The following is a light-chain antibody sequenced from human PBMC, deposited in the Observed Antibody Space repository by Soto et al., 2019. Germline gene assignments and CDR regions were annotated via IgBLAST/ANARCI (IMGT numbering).Light chain of an antibody. CDR3: QYWDDYSWT. V-gene: IGKV1-5*03. Sequence: DIQKTEYPSTLSASVGDRGTITCRASQSITDWLAWYQQKPGKAPKFLIYKASNLEGGVPSRFSGSGSGTEFTLTISSVQPDDFATYYCQYWDDYSWTFGQGTKVEIK. CDR2: KAS. J-gene: IGKJ1*01. CDR1: QSITDW.